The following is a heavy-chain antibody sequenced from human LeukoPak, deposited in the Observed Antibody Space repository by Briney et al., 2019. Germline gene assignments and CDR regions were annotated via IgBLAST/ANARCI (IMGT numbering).Heavy chain of an antibody. CDR1: GGSLSGYY. D-gene: IGHD2-2*01. Sequence: SETLSLTCAVYGGSLSGYYWSWIRQPPGKGLEWIGEIHHSGSANYKSSLKSRVAISVDTSKNQFSLNLSSVTAADTAVYYCARVNGWGEPAASFDYWGQGTLVTVSS. CDR3: ARVNGWGEPAASFDY. CDR2: IHHSGSA. J-gene: IGHJ4*02. V-gene: IGHV4-34*01.